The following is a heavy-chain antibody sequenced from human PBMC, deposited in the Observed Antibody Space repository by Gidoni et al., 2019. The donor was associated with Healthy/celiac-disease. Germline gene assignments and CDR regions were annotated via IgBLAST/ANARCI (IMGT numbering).Heavy chain of an antibody. CDR3: AKDQYYYGSGLIDY. Sequence: QVQLVESGGGVVKPGRAVRLSGAGAGFTFSSYGMPWVRQAPGKGMGWVAVISYDGSSKYYADSVKGRFTISRDNSKNTLYLQMTSLRAEDTAVYYCAKDQYYYGSGLIDYWGQGTLVTVSS. CDR1: GFTFSSYG. J-gene: IGHJ4*02. D-gene: IGHD3-10*01. V-gene: IGHV3-30*18. CDR2: ISYDGSSK.